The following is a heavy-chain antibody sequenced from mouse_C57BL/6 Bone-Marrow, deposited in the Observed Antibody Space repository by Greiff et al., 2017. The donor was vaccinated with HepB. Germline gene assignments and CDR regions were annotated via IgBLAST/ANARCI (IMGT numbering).Heavy chain of an antibody. J-gene: IGHJ3*01. CDR3: ARDGYDVLFAY. CDR1: GYTFTSYG. V-gene: IGHV1-81*01. Sequence: VKLQQSGAELARPGASVKLSCKASGYTFTSYGISWVKQRTGQGLEWIGEIYPRSGNTYYNEKFKGKATLTADKSSSTAYMELRSLTSEDSAVYFCARDGYDVLFAYWGQGTLVTVSA. D-gene: IGHD2-2*01. CDR2: IYPRSGNT.